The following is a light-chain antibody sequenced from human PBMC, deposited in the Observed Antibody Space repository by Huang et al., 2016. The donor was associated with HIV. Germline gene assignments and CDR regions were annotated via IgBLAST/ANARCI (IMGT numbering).Light chain of an antibody. J-gene: IGKJ5*01. Sequence: DIQMTQSPSSLSASVGDRVTITCQASQDISNYLNWDQQKPGKAPNLLTYDASNLETGVPSRFSGTGSGTDFTVTISSLQPEDIATYYCQQYDNLPRTFGQGTRLEIK. CDR3: QQYDNLPRT. V-gene: IGKV1-33*01. CDR1: QDISNY. CDR2: DAS.